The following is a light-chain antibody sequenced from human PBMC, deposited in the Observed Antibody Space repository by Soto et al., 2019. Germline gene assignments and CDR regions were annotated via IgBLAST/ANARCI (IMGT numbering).Light chain of an antibody. CDR1: QRVSSSS. Sequence: EIVLTQSPGTLSLSPGERATLSCRASQRVSSSSLAWYQQKPGQAPRLLSYGASSRATGIPDRFSGSGSGTDFTLTISRLEPEDFAVYYFQQYGSSPRTFGQGTKVEIK. V-gene: IGKV3-20*01. J-gene: IGKJ1*01. CDR2: GAS. CDR3: QQYGSSPRT.